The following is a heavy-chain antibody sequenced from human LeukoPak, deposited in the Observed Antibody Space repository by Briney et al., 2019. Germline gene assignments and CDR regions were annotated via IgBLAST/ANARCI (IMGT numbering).Heavy chain of an antibody. Sequence: GGSLRLSCAASGFTFSNAWMSWVRQAPGKGLEWVGRIKSKTDGGTTDYAAPVKGRFTISRDDSKNTLYLQMNRLKTEDTAVYYCTTEAVAGPPYYWGQGTLVTVSS. CDR2: IKSKTDGGTT. CDR1: GFTFSNAW. CDR3: TTEAVAGPPYY. V-gene: IGHV3-15*01. D-gene: IGHD6-19*01. J-gene: IGHJ4*02.